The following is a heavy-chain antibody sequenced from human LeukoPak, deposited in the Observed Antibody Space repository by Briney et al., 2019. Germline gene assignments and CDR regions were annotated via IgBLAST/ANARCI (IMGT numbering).Heavy chain of an antibody. J-gene: IGHJ5*02. V-gene: IGHV4-34*01. D-gene: IGHD1-1*01. CDR2: INHSGST. CDR1: GGSFSGYY. CDR3: ARGVRGATGINP. Sequence: SETLSLTCAVYGGSFSGYYWSWIRQPPGKGLEWIGEINHSGSTNYNPSLKSRVTISVDTSKNQFSLKLSSVTAADTAVYYCARGVRGATGINPWGQGTLVTVSS.